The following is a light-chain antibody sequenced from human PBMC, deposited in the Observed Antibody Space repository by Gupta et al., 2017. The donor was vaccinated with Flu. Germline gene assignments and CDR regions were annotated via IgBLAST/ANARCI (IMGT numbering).Light chain of an antibody. Sequence: MIYEVNKRPSGVPDRFSGPKSGNTASLTVSGLQAEDEAAYYCSTYTGASTVFGGGTKMTVL. J-gene: IGLJ2*01. CDR2: EVN. V-gene: IGLV2-8*01. CDR3: STYTGASTV.